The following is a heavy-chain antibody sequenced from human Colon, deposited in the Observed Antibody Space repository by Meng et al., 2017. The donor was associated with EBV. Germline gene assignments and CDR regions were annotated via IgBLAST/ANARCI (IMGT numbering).Heavy chain of an antibody. CDR3: ARRGPSGNFSP. CDR2: IDHRGNT. CDR1: GGSFRDYY. V-gene: IGHV4-34*01. D-gene: IGHD3-10*01. J-gene: IGHJ5*02. Sequence: QGQLQQWGAGLLKPSETLSRSCAVYGGSFRDYYWTWIRHPPGKGLEWIGEIDHRGNTKHNPSLKSRVTISLDTSKKQFSLKVSSVTAADSAVYYCARRGPSGNFSPWSQGALVTVSS.